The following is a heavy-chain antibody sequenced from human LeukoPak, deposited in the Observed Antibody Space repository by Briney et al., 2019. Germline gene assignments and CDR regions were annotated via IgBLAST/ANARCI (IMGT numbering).Heavy chain of an antibody. CDR3: AKDPEQLEAPYNWFDP. J-gene: IGHJ5*02. CDR2: IGGGGGSS. V-gene: IGHV3-23*01. CDR1: GFTFNTYA. Sequence: GGSLRLSCAASGFTFNTYAMTWVRQAPGKGLEWVSGIGGGGGSSYYADSVKGRFTISRDNSKNTLYLQMNSLRAEDTAVYYCAKDPEQLEAPYNWFDPWGQGTLVTVSS. D-gene: IGHD5-18*01.